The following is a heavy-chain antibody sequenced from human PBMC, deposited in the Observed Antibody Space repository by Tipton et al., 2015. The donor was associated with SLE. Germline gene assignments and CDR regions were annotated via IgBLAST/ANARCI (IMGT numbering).Heavy chain of an antibody. CDR1: GFTFSSYE. D-gene: IGHD1-26*01. CDR3: ARRVGATNNWFDP. Sequence: GSLRLSCAASGFTFSSYEMNWVRQAPGKGLEWVSYISSSGSTIYYADSVKGRFTISRDNAKNSLYLQMNSLRAEDTAVYYCARRVGATNNWFDPWGQGTLVTVSS. V-gene: IGHV3-48*03. J-gene: IGHJ5*02. CDR2: ISSSGSTI.